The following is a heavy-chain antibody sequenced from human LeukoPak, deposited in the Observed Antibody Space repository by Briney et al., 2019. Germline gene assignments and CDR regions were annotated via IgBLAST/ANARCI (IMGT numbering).Heavy chain of an antibody. D-gene: IGHD1-26*01. CDR3: ARRRGGWRELPYFDY. V-gene: IGHV1-18*01. Sequence: ASVTVSCKASGYTFTSYGISWVRQAPGQGLEWMGWISAYNGNTNYAQKLQGRVTMTTDTSTSTAYMELRSLRSDDTAVYYCARRRGGWRELPYFDYWGQGTLVTVSS. J-gene: IGHJ4*02. CDR1: GYTFTSYG. CDR2: ISAYNGNT.